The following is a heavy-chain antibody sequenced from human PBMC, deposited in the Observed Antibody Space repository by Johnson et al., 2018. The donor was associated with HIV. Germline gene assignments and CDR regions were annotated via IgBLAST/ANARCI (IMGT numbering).Heavy chain of an antibody. Sequence: VQLVESGGGLVKPGGSLRLSCAASGFTFSDYYMSWIRQAPGKGLEWVSYISSSGSTIYYADSVKGRFTISRDNAKNSLYLQMNSLRAEDTAVYYRASTSPPGLLAFQDAFDIWGQGTMVTVSS. CDR1: GFTFSDYY. J-gene: IGHJ3*02. CDR2: ISSSGSTI. CDR3: ASTSPPGLLAFQDAFDI. D-gene: IGHD2-15*01. V-gene: IGHV3-11*04.